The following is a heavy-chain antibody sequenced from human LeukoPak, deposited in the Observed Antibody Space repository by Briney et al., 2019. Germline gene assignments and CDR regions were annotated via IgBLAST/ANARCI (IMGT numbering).Heavy chain of an antibody. CDR3: VRDQRGAVSY. CDR1: GLTFSSYS. Sequence: GGSLRLSCAASGLTFSSYSMNWVRQAPGKGLEWVSYISSLSGTINYADSVKGRFIISRDNAKNSMFLQMNSLRAEDTAVYYCVRDQRGAVSYWGQGTLVTVSS. D-gene: IGHD6-19*01. V-gene: IGHV3-48*01. CDR2: ISSLSGTI. J-gene: IGHJ4*02.